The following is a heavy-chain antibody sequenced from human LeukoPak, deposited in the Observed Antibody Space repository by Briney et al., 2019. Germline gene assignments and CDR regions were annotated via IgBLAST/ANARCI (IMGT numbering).Heavy chain of an antibody. CDR2: KNRDESER. CDR1: GFTFSYYL. CDR3: ARSSGWLIDY. J-gene: IGHJ4*02. D-gene: IGHD6-19*01. Sequence: GGLMRLSCGAAGFTFSYYLVNGVRKAPGRVQERVANKNRDESERNIVDSVSGRFTIAENNAKSSLYLQWNIQATDDTADYYCARSSGWLIDYWGQGVLVTVSS. V-gene: IGHV3-7*03.